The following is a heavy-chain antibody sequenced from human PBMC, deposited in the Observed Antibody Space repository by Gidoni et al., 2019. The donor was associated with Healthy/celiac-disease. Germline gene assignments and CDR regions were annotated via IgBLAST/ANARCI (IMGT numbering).Heavy chain of an antibody. J-gene: IGHJ3*02. CDR1: GYSFTSYW. CDR3: ARAKYSSGWYHAFDI. D-gene: IGHD6-19*01. Sequence: EVQLVQSGAEVKKPGESLKISGKGSGYSFTSYWIAWVRQMPGKGLEWMGIIYPGDSATSNSPSFRGQVTISSDKSITTAYLQWSSLKASDTATYYCARAKYSSGWYHAFDIWGQGTMVTVSS. CDR2: IYPGDSAT. V-gene: IGHV5-51*01.